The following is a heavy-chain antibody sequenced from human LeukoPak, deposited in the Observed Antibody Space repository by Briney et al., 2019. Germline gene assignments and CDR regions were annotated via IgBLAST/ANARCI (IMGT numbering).Heavy chain of an antibody. D-gene: IGHD2-2*01. V-gene: IGHV3-9*01. CDR3: AKAPSVPGGNYFDY. CDR1: AFTFRSYT. Sequence: GGSLRLSCVASAFTFRSYTMNWVRQAPGKGLEWVSGISWNSGSIGYADSVKGRFTISRDNAKNSLYLQMNSLRAEDTALYYCAKAPSVPGGNYFDYWGQGTLVTVSS. J-gene: IGHJ4*02. CDR2: ISWNSGSI.